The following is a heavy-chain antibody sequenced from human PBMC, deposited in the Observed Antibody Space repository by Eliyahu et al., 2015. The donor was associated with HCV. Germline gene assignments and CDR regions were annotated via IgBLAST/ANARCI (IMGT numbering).Heavy chain of an antibody. CDR3: ARGGMAAAGGEGWFDP. CDR2: IKPNSGGT. Sequence: QVQLVQSXAEVKKPGASVXVSCXASGYTFTGYYMHWVRQAPGXGLXWMGWIKPNSGGTNYAQKFQGRVTMTRDTSISTAYMELSRLRSDDTAVYYCARGGMAAAGGEGWFDPWGQGTLVTVSS. CDR1: GYTFTGYY. J-gene: IGHJ5*02. V-gene: IGHV1-2*02. D-gene: IGHD6-13*01.